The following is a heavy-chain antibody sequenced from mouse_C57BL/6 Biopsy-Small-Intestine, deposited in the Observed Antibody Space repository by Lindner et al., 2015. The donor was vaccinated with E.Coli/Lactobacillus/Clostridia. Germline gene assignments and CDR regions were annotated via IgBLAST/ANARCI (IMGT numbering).Heavy chain of an antibody. V-gene: IGHV1-63*01. CDR3: ARDYYGSSYFDY. J-gene: IGHJ2*01. CDR1: GYTFTNYW. D-gene: IGHD1-1*01. CDR2: IYPGGGYT. Sequence: VQLQESGAELVRPGTSVKMSCKASGYTFTNYWIGWAKQRPGHGLEWIGDIYPGGGYTNYNEKFKGKATLTADESSSTAYMQFSSLTSEDSAIYYCARDYYGSSYFDYWGQGTTLTVSS.